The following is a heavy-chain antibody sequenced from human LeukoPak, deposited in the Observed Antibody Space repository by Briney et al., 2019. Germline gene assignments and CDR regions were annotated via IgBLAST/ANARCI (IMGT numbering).Heavy chain of an antibody. V-gene: IGHV1-46*01. CDR1: GYTFTSYY. CDR3: ATDQDCTNGVCYPTSAEYFQH. Sequence: GASVKVSCKASGYTFTSYYMHWVRQAPGQGLEWMGIINPSGGSTSYAQKFQGRVTMTEDTSTDTAYMELSSLRSEDTAVYYCATDQDCTNGVCYPTSAEYFQHWGQGTLVTVSS. CDR2: INPSGGST. D-gene: IGHD2-8*01. J-gene: IGHJ1*01.